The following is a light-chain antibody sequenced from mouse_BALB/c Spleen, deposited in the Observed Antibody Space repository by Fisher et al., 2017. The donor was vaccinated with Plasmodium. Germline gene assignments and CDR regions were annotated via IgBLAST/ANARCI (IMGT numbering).Light chain of an antibody. CDR1: STIISND. CDR3: HQYHRSPPMT. V-gene: IGKV4-74*01. J-gene: IGKJ1*01. Sequence: IVLTQTPVSITASRGEKVTIICRASSTIISNDLVWYQQKPGSPPKLWIYSTSNLASGVPARFSGSGSGTSYSLTISSMEAEDAATYYCHQYHRSPPMTFGGGTKLEIK. CDR2: STS.